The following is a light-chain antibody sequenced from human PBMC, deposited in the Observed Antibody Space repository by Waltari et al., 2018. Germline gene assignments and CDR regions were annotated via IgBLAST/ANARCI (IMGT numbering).Light chain of an antibody. Sequence: QSALTQPASVSGSLGQSINISCSGTNSDIGGYNSVSWYQQRPVEAPKLLIFDVSTRPSGVSSRFSAFKSGTTASLTISGLQAEDEADYYCCSKTSSTASIVFGGGTTLTVL. CDR1: NSDIGGYNS. CDR2: DVS. CDR3: CSKTSSTASIV. V-gene: IGLV2-14*03. J-gene: IGLJ3*02.